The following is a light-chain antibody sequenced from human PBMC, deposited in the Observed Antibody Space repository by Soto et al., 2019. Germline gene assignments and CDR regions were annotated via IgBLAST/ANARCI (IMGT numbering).Light chain of an antibody. J-gene: IGLJ1*01. CDR1: SSDVGAYKY. Sequence: QSVLTQPASVSGSPGQSITISCTGTSSDVGAYKYVSWYQQHPGKAPKLMIYEVSNRPSGVSHRFSGSKSGNTASLTISGLQAEDEADYYCISYTTSSTLVFGTGTKLTVL. V-gene: IGLV2-14*01. CDR3: ISYTTSSTLV. CDR2: EVS.